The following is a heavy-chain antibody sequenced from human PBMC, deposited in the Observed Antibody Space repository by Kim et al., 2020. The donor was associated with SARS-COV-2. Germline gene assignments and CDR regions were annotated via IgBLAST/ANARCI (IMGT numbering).Heavy chain of an antibody. D-gene: IGHD3-3*02. CDR3: AKRGLGQALHCVDD. J-gene: IGHJ4*02. V-gene: IGHV3-23*01. CDR1: GFTFSNYG. Sequence: GGSLRLSCAASGFTFSNYGMHWVRQTPGKGLEWVSVISSNGAVTYYADSVKGRFTISRDNSKNTLYLQMNSLRVDDTALYYCAKRGLGQALHCVDDWGQGTVVTVSS. CDR2: ISSNGAVT.